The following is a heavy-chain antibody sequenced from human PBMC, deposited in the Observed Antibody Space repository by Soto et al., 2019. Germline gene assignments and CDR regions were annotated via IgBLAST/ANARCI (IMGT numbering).Heavy chain of an antibody. D-gene: IGHD1-26*01. V-gene: IGHV1-2*02. CDR3: ARDLGGSYYAPVDY. CDR1: GYTFTGYY. CDR2: INPNSGDT. J-gene: IGHJ4*02. Sequence: GASVKVSCKASGYTFTGYYIHCVRQAPGQGLEWMGWINPNSGDTSYAQKLQGRVTMTTDTSTGTAYMELRSLRSDDTAVYYCARDLGGSYYAPVDYWGQGTLVTVSS.